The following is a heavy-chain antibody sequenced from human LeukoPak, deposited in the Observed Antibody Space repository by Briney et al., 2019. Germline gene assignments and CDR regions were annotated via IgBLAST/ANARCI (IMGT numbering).Heavy chain of an antibody. D-gene: IGHD3-22*01. CDR1: GYSFTSYW. V-gene: IGHV5-51*01. CDR3: ARQAYYDSSGYSTFEDY. CDR2: IYPGDSNT. J-gene: IGHJ4*02. Sequence: GESLKISCKCSGYSFTSYWIGWVRQMPRKSLEWMGVIYPGDSNTNYSPSFQGQVTISADKSISTAYLQWSSLKAPDTAMYYCARQAYYDSSGYSTFEDYWGQGTLVTVSS.